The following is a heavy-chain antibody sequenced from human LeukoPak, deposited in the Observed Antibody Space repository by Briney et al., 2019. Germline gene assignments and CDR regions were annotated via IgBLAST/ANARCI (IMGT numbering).Heavy chain of an antibody. CDR3: ARAGDGGWGLVAYLDY. V-gene: IGHV4-61*02. D-gene: IGHD3-16*01. CDR2: IHTSGNT. J-gene: IGHJ4*02. Sequence: SETLSLTCTVPGGSISSGSYYWSWIRQPAGKGLEWIGRIHTSGNTNYNPSLKSRVTISADTSKNQFSLKLSSVTAADTAVYYCARAGDGGWGLVAYLDYWGQGTLVTVSS. CDR1: GGSISSGSYY.